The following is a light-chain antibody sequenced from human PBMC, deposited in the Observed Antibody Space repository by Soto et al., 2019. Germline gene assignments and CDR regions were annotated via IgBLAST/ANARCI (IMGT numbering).Light chain of an antibody. CDR1: SSDVGSYNL. CDR2: EGS. Sequence: QSALTQPASVSGSPGQSITISCTGTSSDVGSYNLVSWYQQHPGKAPKLMIYEGSKRPSGVSNRFSGSKSGNTASLTVSGLQAEDEADYYCTSYVGSDIWVFGGGTKVTVL. V-gene: IGLV2-14*02. CDR3: TSYVGSDIWV. J-gene: IGLJ3*02.